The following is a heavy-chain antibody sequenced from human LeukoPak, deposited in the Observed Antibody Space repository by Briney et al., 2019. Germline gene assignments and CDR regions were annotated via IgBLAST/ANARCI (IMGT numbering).Heavy chain of an antibody. CDR3: ARLLVNGNRHSSSWYRVFDY. CDR2: IYYSGST. J-gene: IGHJ4*02. V-gene: IGHV4-59*01. D-gene: IGHD6-13*01. Sequence: PSETLSLTCTVPGGSISSYYWSWIRQPPGKGLEWIGYIYYSGSTNYNPSLKSRVTISVDTSKNQFSLKLSSVTAADTAVYYCARLLVNGNRHSSSWYRVFDYWGQGTLVTVSS. CDR1: GGSISSYY.